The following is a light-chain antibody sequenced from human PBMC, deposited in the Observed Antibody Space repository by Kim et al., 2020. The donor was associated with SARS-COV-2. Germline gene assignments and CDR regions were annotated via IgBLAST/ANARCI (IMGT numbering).Light chain of an antibody. CDR3: AAWDDSLSGWV. J-gene: IGLJ3*02. CDR2: RNY. CDR1: SSNIGPNY. Sequence: QAVVTQPPSASGTPGQRVTVTCSGNSSNIGPNYVYWYQHFPGTAPKLLIFRNYQRPSGVPDRFSGSKSGTSASLAIIGLRSEDEADYHCAAWDDSLSGWVFGGGTKVTVL. V-gene: IGLV1-47*01.